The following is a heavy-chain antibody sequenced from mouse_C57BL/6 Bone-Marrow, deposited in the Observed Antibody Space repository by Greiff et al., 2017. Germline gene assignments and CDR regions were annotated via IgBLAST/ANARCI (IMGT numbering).Heavy chain of an antibody. CDR1: GFTFSSYA. D-gene: IGHD1-1*01. V-gene: IGHV5-9-1*02. CDR3: TRDTYYDGVYYYAMDY. CDR2: ISSGGDYI. Sequence: EVKLMESGEGLVKPGGSLKLSCAASGFTFSSYAMSWVRQTPEKRLEWVAYISSGGDYIYYADTVKGRFTISRDNARNTLYLQMSSLKSEDTAMYYCTRDTYYDGVYYYAMDYWGQGTSVTVSS. J-gene: IGHJ4*01.